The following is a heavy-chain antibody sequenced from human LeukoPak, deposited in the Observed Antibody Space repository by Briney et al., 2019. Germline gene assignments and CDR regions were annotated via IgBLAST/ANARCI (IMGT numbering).Heavy chain of an antibody. CDR1: VVPITSGGYY. Sequence: SETLSLTCTVSVVPITSGGYYWMWIPKPAAKGHDRIGHVYTSGSTKYNPSLKTPVSISLDTSKNHCSLKVDSVTAAETAVYYCARASGIEDYWGQGTLVIVSS. CDR2: VYTSGST. V-gene: IGHV4-61*09. J-gene: IGHJ4*02. CDR3: ARASGIEDY. D-gene: IGHD3-10*01.